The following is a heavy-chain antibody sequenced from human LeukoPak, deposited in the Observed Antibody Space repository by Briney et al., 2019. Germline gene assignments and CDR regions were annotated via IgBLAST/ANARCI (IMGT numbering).Heavy chain of an antibody. CDR2: VYYSETP. V-gene: IGHV4-59*01. J-gene: IGHJ3*02. CDR3: ARGLGYCSSTICSHRFDI. Sequence: SEALSLTCTVSGSVMSSYYWSWIRQPPGKGLEWIGNVYYSETPNYNPSLISRVSISLDTSKEVFSLNLKSVTAADTAMYYCARGLGYCSSTICSHRFDIWGQGTMVAVSS. CDR1: GSVMSSYY. D-gene: IGHD2-2*03.